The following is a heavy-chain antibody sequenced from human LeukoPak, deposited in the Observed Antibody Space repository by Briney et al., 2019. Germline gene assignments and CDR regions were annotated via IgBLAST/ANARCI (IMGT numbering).Heavy chain of an antibody. D-gene: IGHD5-12*01. J-gene: IGHJ4*02. CDR1: GGSISSYY. V-gene: IGHV4-59*08. CDR3: ARQGGYASPFDY. Sequence: SETLSLTCTVSGGSISSYYWSWIRQPPGKGLEWIGNIYNSGSTNYNPSLKSRVTISVDSSKKQFSLKLISVTAAGTGVYYCARQGGYASPFDYWGQGTLVTVSS. CDR2: IYNSGST.